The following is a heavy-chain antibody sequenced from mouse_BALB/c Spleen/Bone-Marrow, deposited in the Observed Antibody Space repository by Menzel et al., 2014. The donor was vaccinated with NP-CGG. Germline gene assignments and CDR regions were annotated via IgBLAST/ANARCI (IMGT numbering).Heavy chain of an antibody. J-gene: IGHJ2*01. V-gene: IGHV7-3*02. CDR3: ARDMGGLLFDS. CDR2: IRNKAYSYTT. D-gene: IGHD1-1*01. CDR1: GFTFTDYY. Sequence: DVKLVESGGGLVQPGGSLRLPCAPSGFTFTDYYMNWVRQPPGKALEWLAFIRNKAYSYTTEYSASVKGRFTISRDNSQNILYLQMNTLRAEDSATYYCARDMGGLLFDSWGQGTTLLVSS.